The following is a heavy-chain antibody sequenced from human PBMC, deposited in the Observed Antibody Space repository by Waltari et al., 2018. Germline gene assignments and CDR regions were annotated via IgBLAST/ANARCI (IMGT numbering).Heavy chain of an antibody. CDR1: GFTFNKYW. D-gene: IGHD3-10*01. J-gene: IGHJ4*02. CDR2: INFDGSDR. CDR3: ARVTLLRGAH. Sequence: EVKMVESGGGLVQPGGSLRLSCTGSGFTFNKYWMHWVRQTPGKGPEWISNINFDGSDRADAESVRGRFTISRDNVKRTLFLQMNGLRGEDTTVYFCARVTLLRGAHWGQGTLVTVSS. V-gene: IGHV3-74*01.